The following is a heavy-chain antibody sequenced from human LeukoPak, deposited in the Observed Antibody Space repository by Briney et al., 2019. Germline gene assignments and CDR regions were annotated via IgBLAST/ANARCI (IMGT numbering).Heavy chain of an antibody. CDR2: IYPGDSDT. CDR3: ARRGYYDSSGYVDY. Sequence: GESLKISCKGSGFNFTSYWIGWVRQMPGKGLEWMGIIYPGDSDTRYSPSFQGQVTISADKSISAAYLQWSSLKASDTAMYYCARRGYYDSSGYVDYWGQGTLVTVSS. CDR1: GFNFTSYW. D-gene: IGHD3-22*01. V-gene: IGHV5-51*01. J-gene: IGHJ4*02.